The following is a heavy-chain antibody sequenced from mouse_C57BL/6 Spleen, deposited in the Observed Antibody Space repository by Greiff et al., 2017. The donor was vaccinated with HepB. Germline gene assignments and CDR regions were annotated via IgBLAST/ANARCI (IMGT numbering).Heavy chain of an antibody. J-gene: IGHJ4*01. Sequence: EVKLVESGPELVKPGASVKISCKASGYSFTDYNMNWVKQSNGKSLEWIGVINPNYGTTSYNQKFKGKATLTVDQSSSTAYMQLNSLTSEDSAVYYCARSITTVVAKDAMDYWGQGTSVTVSS. D-gene: IGHD1-1*01. CDR1: GYSFTDYN. CDR2: INPNYGTT. V-gene: IGHV1-39*01. CDR3: ARSITTVVAKDAMDY.